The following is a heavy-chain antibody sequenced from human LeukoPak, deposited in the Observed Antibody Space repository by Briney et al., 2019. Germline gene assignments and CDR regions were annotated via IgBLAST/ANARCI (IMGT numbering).Heavy chain of an antibody. D-gene: IGHD3-9*01. CDR1: GYTLTELS. V-gene: IGHV1-24*01. CDR3: ATQTLRYFDWLLDY. J-gene: IGHJ4*02. Sequence: ASVKVSCKVSGYTLTELSMHWVRQAPGKGLEWMGGFDPEDGETIYAQKFQGRVTMTEDTSTDTAYMELSSLRPEDTAVYYCATQTLRYFDWLLDYWGQGTLVTVSS. CDR2: FDPEDGET.